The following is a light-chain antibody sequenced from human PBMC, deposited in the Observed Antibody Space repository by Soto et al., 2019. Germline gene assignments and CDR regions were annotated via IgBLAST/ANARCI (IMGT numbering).Light chain of an antibody. CDR2: EVN. Sequence: QSVLTQPASLSGSPGQSITISCTGTSSDIGAYDYVSWFQQHPGKAPKLMISEVNNRPSGIPDRFSGSKSGTSATLGITGFQTGDEADYYCGSWDSSLSAYVFGTGTKVTVL. J-gene: IGLJ1*01. V-gene: IGLV2-14*01. CDR3: GSWDSSLSAYV. CDR1: SSDIGAYDY.